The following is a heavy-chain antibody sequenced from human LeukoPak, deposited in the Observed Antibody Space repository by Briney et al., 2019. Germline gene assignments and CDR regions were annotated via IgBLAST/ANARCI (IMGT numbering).Heavy chain of an antibody. CDR1: GYTFTSYG. Sequence: GASVKVSCKASGYTFTSYGISWVRQAPGQGLEWMGWVSAYNGNTNYAQKLQGRVTMTTDTSTSTAYMELRSLRSDDTAVYYCARGGRGRGYCSGGSCYASDYWGQGTLVTVSS. CDR3: ARGGRGRGYCSGGSCYASDY. CDR2: VSAYNGNT. J-gene: IGHJ4*02. D-gene: IGHD2-15*01. V-gene: IGHV1-18*01.